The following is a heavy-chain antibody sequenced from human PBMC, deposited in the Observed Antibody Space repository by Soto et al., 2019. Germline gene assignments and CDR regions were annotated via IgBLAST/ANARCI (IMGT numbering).Heavy chain of an antibody. D-gene: IGHD3-10*01. CDR3: AKDRLMVRGVIISTWSKSPNYYGMDV. Sequence: GGSLRLSCAASGFTFSSYAMSWVRQSPGKGLEWVSAISGSGGSTYYADSVKGRFTISRDNSKNTLYLQMNSLRAEDTAVYYCAKDRLMVRGVIISTWSKSPNYYGMDVWGQGTTVTVSS. CDR2: ISGSGGST. J-gene: IGHJ6*02. V-gene: IGHV3-23*01. CDR1: GFTFSSYA.